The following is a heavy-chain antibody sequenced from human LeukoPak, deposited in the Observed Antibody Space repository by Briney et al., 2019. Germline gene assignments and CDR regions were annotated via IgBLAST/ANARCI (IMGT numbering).Heavy chain of an antibody. Sequence: GGSLRLSCAASGFTFSSYGMHWVRQAPGKGLEWVAVISYDGSNKYYADSVKGRFTISRDNSKNTLYLLMNSLRAEDTALYYCARGAAAGTYGLDVWGQGTTVTVSS. CDR2: ISYDGSNK. CDR1: GFTFSSYG. D-gene: IGHD6-13*01. V-gene: IGHV3-30*03. J-gene: IGHJ6*02. CDR3: ARGAAAGTYGLDV.